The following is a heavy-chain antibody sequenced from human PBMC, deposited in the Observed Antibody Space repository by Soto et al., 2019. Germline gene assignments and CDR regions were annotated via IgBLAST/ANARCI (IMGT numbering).Heavy chain of an antibody. J-gene: IGHJ4*02. CDR2: INPRDSDT. Sequence: GESLKISCKGSGYSFTTYWIGWVRQMPGKGLEWMGIINPRDSDTRYSPSFQGQVTISADKSINTAYLQWSSLKASDTAMYYCARPGSSSSDYWGQGTLVTISS. V-gene: IGHV5-51*01. CDR1: GYSFTTYW. CDR3: ARPGSSSSDY. D-gene: IGHD6-6*01.